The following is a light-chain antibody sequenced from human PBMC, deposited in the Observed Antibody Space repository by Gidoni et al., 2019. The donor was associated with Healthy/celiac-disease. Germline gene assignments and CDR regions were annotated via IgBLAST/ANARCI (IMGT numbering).Light chain of an antibody. CDR3: SSNTSSSSL. J-gene: IGLJ2*01. V-gene: IGLV2-14*01. CDR2: EVS. Sequence: SALTQPASVSGSPGQAITISCTGTSSDVGGYNYVSWYQQHPGKAPKLMIYEVSNRPSGVSNRFSGSKPGNTASLTISGLQAEDEADYYCSSNTSSSSLFGGGTKLTVL. CDR1: SSDVGGYNY.